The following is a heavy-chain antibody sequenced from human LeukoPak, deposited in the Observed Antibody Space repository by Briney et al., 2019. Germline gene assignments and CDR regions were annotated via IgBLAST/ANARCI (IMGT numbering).Heavy chain of an antibody. V-gene: IGHV3-53*01. CDR2: LYSGGAI. D-gene: IGHD2-15*01. CDR3: ARGGNASPFDC. Sequence: GGSLRLSCAASGFTVSSSFMSWVRQAPGRGLEWVPVLYSGGAIHSTDSVKGRFTISRDNSKNTLYLQMNSLRVEDTAIYYCARGGNASPFDCWGQGTMVTVSS. J-gene: IGHJ4*02. CDR1: GFTVSSSF.